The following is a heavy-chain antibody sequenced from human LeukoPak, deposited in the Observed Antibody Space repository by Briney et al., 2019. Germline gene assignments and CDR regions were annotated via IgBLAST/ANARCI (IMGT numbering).Heavy chain of an antibody. V-gene: IGHV3-74*01. CDR3: ARVGYGGPDPFDY. CDR1: GFTFSTYG. J-gene: IGHJ4*02. D-gene: IGHD5-12*01. CDR2: INSDGSST. Sequence: GGSLRLSCEASGFTFSTYGMSWVRQAPGKGLVWVSRINSDGSSTSYADSVKGRFTISRDNAKNTLYLQMNSLRAEDTAVYYCARVGYGGPDPFDYWGQGTLVTVSS.